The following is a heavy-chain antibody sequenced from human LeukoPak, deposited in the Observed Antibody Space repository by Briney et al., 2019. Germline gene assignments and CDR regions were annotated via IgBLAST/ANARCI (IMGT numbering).Heavy chain of an antibody. V-gene: IGHV3-23*01. CDR3: GKEGGA. D-gene: IGHD3-16*01. CDR2: IGGRGGST. Sequence: GGSLRLSCAVSGFTFSSFTMTWVRQAPGKGLEWVPAIGGRGGSTYYADSLEGRFTIARDNSKDMVYLQMNSLKVEDTAIYYCGKEGGAWGQGTKVTVSS. CDR1: GFTFSSFT. J-gene: IGHJ5*02.